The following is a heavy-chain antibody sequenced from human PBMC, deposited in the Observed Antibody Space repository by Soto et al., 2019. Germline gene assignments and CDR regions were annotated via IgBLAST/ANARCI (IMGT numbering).Heavy chain of an antibody. D-gene: IGHD2-2*01. J-gene: IGHJ4*02. CDR3: AREDSIIIPAVSDF. CDR2: VSKSDYT. V-gene: IGHV3-21*01. CDR1: GFTFNNYG. Sequence: GGSLRLSCVVSGFTFNNYGINWVRQAPGKGLEWVSTVSKSDYTYYSDSVKGRFTISRDNAKNSVSLQMNTLRAEDTAVYYCAREDSIIIPAVSDFWGQGTLVTVS.